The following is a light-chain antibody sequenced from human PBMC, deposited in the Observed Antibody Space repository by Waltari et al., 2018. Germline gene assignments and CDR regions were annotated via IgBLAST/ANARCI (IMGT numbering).Light chain of an antibody. Sequence: QSVLTQPPSVSGAPGQRVTISCTGSSPNIGAGYALPWYQQLPGTAPKLLIYGNSNRPSGVPDRFSGSKSGTSASLAITGLQAEDEADYYCQSYDSSLSGLFGGGTKLTVL. V-gene: IGLV1-40*01. CDR3: QSYDSSLSGL. J-gene: IGLJ2*01. CDR1: SPNIGAGYA. CDR2: GNS.